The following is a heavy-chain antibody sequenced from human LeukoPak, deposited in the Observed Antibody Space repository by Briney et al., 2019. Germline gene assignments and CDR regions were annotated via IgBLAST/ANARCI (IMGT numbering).Heavy chain of an antibody. V-gene: IGHV1-2*02. CDR3: ARVGYFGSGSYCPY. CDR2: INPSNCGT. Sequence: GASVKVSCKASGYTFTDYYIHWVRQAPGQRLEWMGWINPSNCGTNFAQEFQGRVTMTRDTSISTAYMELSRLTSDDTAVYYCARVGYFGSGSYCPYWGQGTLVTVSS. J-gene: IGHJ4*02. D-gene: IGHD3-10*01. CDR1: GYTFTDYY.